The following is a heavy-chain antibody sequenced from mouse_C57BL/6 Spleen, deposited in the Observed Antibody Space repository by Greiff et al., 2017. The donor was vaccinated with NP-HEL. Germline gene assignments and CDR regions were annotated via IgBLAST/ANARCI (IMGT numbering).Heavy chain of an antibody. CDR3: ARLTTVVASGAMDY. D-gene: IGHD1-1*01. J-gene: IGHJ4*01. Sequence: QVQLQQPGAELVRPGSSVKLSCKASGYTFTSYWMHWVKQRPIQGLEWIGNIDPSDSETHYNQKFKDKATFTVDKSSSKAYMQLSSLTSEDSAVYYCARLTTVVASGAMDYWGQGTSVTVSS. CDR1: GYTFTSYW. CDR2: IDPSDSET. V-gene: IGHV1-52*01.